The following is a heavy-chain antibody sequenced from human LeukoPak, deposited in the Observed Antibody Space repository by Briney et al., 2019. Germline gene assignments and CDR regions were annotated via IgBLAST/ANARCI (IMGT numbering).Heavy chain of an antibody. CDR3: ARLSEEITMVRGVMYWFDP. CDR1: GGSISSGDYY. CDR2: IYYSGST. Sequence: PSETLSLTCTVSGGSISSGDYYWSWIRQPPGKGLEWIGYIYYSGSTYYNPSLKSRVTISVDTSKNQFSLKLSSVTAADTAVYYCARLSEEITMVRGVMYWFDPWGQGTLVTVSS. D-gene: IGHD3-10*01. J-gene: IGHJ5*02. V-gene: IGHV4-30-4*08.